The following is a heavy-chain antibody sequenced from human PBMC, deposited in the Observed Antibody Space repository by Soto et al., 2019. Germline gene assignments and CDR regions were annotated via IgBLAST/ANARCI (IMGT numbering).Heavy chain of an antibody. CDR3: AAADWGHNFYYGRDV. CDR1: GGSISSYY. CDR2: IFYTGNT. D-gene: IGHD7-27*01. V-gene: IGHV4-59*01. Sequence: SETLSLTCTVSGGSISSYYCSWIRQPSGKGLEYIGYIFYTGNTNYNPSLKSRVTMSVDTSKNQISLNLNSVTAADTAVYYCAAADWGHNFYYGRDVWGQGTTVTVSS. J-gene: IGHJ6*02.